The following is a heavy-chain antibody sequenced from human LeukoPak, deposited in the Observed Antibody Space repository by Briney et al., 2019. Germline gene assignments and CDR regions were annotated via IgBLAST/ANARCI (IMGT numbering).Heavy chain of an antibody. V-gene: IGHV1-46*01. CDR2: INPSGGST. D-gene: IGHD4-17*01. Sequence: GASVKVSCKASGYTFTSYYMHWVRQAPGQGLEWMGIINPSGGSTSSAQKFQGRVTMTRDTSTSTVYMELSSLRSEDTAVYYCARVGATVTTVYYYYYMDVWGKGTTVTVSS. CDR3: ARVGATVTTVYYYYYMDV. CDR1: GYTFTSYY. J-gene: IGHJ6*03.